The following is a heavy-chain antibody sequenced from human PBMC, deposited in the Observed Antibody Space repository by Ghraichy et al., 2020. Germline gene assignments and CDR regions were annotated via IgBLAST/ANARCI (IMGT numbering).Heavy chain of an antibody. J-gene: IGHJ4*02. D-gene: IGHD3-16*02. CDR1: GFTFSSYA. Sequence: GGSLRLSCAASGFTFSSYAMHWVRQAPGKGLEWVAVISYDGSNKYYADSVKGRFTISRDNSKNTLYLQMNSLRAEDTAVYYCARDQLGVYGSGSYRRGLDYWGQGTLVTVSS. V-gene: IGHV3-30*04. CDR2: ISYDGSNK. CDR3: ARDQLGVYGSGSYRRGLDY.